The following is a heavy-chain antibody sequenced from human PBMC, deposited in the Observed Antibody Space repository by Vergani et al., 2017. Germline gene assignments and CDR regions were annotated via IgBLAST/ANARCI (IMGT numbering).Heavy chain of an antibody. J-gene: IGHJ4*02. D-gene: IGHD3-22*01. Sequence: EVQLLESGGGLVQPGGSLRLSCAASGFTFSSSAMSWVRQAPGKGLEWVSAISGSGGSTYYADSVKGRFTISRENSKNTLYLQMNSLRSEDTAVYYCAKRKYYDSSGYFDDWGQGTLVTVSS. CDR1: GFTFSSSA. CDR3: AKRKYYDSSGYFDD. V-gene: IGHV3-23*01. CDR2: ISGSGGST.